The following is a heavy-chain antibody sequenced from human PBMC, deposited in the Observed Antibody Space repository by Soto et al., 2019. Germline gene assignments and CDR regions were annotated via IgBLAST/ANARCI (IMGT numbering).Heavy chain of an antibody. D-gene: IGHD3-22*01. CDR3: ARSGFDSSASWFDP. V-gene: IGHV4-59*01. CDR1: GGSIISYY. CDR2: IYYSGST. Sequence: PSETLSLTCTVSGGSIISYYWIWIRQPPGKGLEWIGYIYYSGSTNYNPSLKSRVTISVDTSKNQFSLKLSSVTAADTAVYYCARSGFDSSASWFDPWGQGTLVTVSS. J-gene: IGHJ5*02.